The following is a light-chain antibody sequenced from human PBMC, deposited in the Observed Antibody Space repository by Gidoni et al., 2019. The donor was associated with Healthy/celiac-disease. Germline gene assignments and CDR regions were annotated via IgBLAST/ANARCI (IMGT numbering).Light chain of an antibody. V-gene: IGKV3-15*01. Sequence: DIVMNQSPATLSVSPGERATLSCRASQSVSSNLAWYQQKPGQAPRLLIYGASTRATGIPARFSGSGSGTEFTLTISSLQSEDFAVYYCQQYNNWPPWTFGQGTKVEIK. J-gene: IGKJ1*01. CDR1: QSVSSN. CDR2: GAS. CDR3: QQYNNWPPWT.